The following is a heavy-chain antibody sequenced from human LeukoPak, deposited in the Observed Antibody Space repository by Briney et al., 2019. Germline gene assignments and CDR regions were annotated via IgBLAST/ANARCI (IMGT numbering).Heavy chain of an antibody. CDR3: ARGGRGYSYQRTQSNWFDP. V-gene: IGHV1-8*03. D-gene: IGHD5-18*01. Sequence: GASVKVSCKASGYTFTSYDINWVRQATGQGLEWMRWMNPNSGNTGYAQKFQGRVTITRNTSISTAYMELSSLRSEDTAVYYCARGGRGYSYQRTQSNWFDPWGQGTLVTVSS. J-gene: IGHJ5*02. CDR2: MNPNSGNT. CDR1: GYTFTSYD.